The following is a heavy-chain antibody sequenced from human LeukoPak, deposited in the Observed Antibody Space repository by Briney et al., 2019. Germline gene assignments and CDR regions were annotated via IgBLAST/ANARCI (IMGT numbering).Heavy chain of an antibody. Sequence: GGSLRLSCAASGFAFSDFWMYWVRQAPGKGLVWISNINEHGTTAYADSVKGRFTISRDNAKNILYLKMNSLRAEDTAVYYCARVRGGNWGQGTLVTVSS. CDR1: GFAFSDFW. V-gene: IGHV3-74*01. CDR3: ARVRGGN. J-gene: IGHJ4*02. CDR2: INEHGTT. D-gene: IGHD3-16*01.